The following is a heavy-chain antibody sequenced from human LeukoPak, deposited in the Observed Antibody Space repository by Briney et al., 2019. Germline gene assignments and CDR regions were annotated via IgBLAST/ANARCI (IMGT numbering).Heavy chain of an antibody. CDR2: ISYDGSNK. V-gene: IGHV3-30*18. Sequence: GGSLILSCAASGFTFSSYGMHWVRPAPGKGLEWVAVISYDGSNKYYADSVKGRFTISRDNSKNTLYLQMNSLRAEDTAVYYCAKDLANYYYYGMDVWGQGTTVTVSS. CDR1: GFTFSSYG. CDR3: AKDLANYYYYGMDV. J-gene: IGHJ6*02. D-gene: IGHD5-12*01.